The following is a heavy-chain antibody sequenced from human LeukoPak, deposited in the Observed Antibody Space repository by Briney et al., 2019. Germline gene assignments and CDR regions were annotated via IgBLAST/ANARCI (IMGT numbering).Heavy chain of an antibody. CDR1: GFTIRDYV. CDR3: ARAAYNWN. D-gene: IGHD1-20*01. J-gene: IGHJ4*02. Sequence: GGSLRLSCAASGFTIRDYVMSWVRQAPGKGLVWVSYIDPSGTALYYADSAKGRFTVSRDNGKNSLSLQLRSLRAEDTALYYCARAAYNWNWGQGTLVTVSS. V-gene: IGHV3-11*01. CDR2: IDPSGTAL.